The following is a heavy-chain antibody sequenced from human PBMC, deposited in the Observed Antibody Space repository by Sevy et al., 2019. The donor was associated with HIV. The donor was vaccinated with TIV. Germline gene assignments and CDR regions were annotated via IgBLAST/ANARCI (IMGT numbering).Heavy chain of an antibody. CDR3: AKGGVVVPAAKPFDY. D-gene: IGHD2-2*02. J-gene: IGHJ4*02. Sequence: GGSLRLSCAASGFTFSSYWMSWVRQAPGKGLEWVANIKQDGSEKYYVDSVKGRFTISRDNAKNSLYLQMNSLRADDTAVYYCAKGGVVVPAAKPFDYWGQGTLVTVSS. V-gene: IGHV3-7*01. CDR2: IKQDGSEK. CDR1: GFTFSSYW.